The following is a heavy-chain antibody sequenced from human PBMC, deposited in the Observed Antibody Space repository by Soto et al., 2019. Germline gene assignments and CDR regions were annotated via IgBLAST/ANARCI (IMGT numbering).Heavy chain of an antibody. CDR1: GFIFNEYG. Sequence: QVQLVESGGGVVQPGRSLRLSCAASGFIFNEYGMHWVRQAPGKGLEWVAVIWYDGSNKYYADSVKGRFTFSRDNSKNTMSLPMNSLRVEDTAVYYCARWGCSGSNCNLNQRSFDLWGQETLVTVSS. V-gene: IGHV3-33*03. J-gene: IGHJ4*02. D-gene: IGHD2-15*01. CDR2: IWYDGSNK. CDR3: ARWGCSGSNCNLNQRSFDL.